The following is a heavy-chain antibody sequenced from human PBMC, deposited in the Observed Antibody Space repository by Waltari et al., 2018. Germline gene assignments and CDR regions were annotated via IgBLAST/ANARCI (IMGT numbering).Heavy chain of an antibody. CDR3: ARAVGARGTQWFDP. Sequence: QVQLVQSGAEVKKPGASVKVSCKASGYTFIEHYTPWVRQAPGQGLEWMGWLNPNSGGTNYAQKFQGRVTMTRDTSINTAYMELSSLRSDDTAVYYCARAVGARGTQWFDPWGQGTLVTVSS. D-gene: IGHD1-26*01. J-gene: IGHJ5*02. V-gene: IGHV1-2*02. CDR2: LNPNSGGT. CDR1: GYTFIEHY.